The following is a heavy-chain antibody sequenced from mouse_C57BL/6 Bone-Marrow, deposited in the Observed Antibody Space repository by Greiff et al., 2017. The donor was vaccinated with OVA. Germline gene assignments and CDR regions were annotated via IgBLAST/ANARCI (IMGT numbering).Heavy chain of an antibody. CDR1: GYTFTSYG. Sequence: QVQLKQSGAELARPGASVKLSCKASGYTFTSYGISWVKQRTGQGLEWIGEIYPRSGNTYYNEKFKGKATLTADKSSSTAYMELRSLTSEDSAVYFCARRPYYGSSPYWYFDVWGTGTTVTVSS. J-gene: IGHJ1*03. D-gene: IGHD1-1*01. CDR3: ARRPYYGSSPYWYFDV. CDR2: IYPRSGNT. V-gene: IGHV1-81*01.